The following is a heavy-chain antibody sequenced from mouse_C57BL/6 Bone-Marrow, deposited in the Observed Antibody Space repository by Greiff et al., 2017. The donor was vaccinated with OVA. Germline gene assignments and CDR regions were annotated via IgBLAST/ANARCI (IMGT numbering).Heavy chain of an antibody. CDR3: TRREGRGDQFGH. CDR1: GYTFTDYE. D-gene: IGHD3-3*01. CDR2: IDPETGGT. V-gene: IGHV1-15*01. Sequence: VQLQQSGAELVRPGASVTLSCKASGYTFTDYEMHWVKQTPVHGLEWIGAIDPETGGTAYNQKFKGKAILTADKSSSTAYMELRSLTSEDSAVLFWTRREGRGDQFGHWGQGNT. J-gene: IGHJ2*01.